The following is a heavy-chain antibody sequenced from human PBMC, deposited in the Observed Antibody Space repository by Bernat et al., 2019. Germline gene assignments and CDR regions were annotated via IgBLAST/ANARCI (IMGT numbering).Heavy chain of an antibody. Sequence: EVQLVESGGGLVKPGGSLRLSCAASGFTFSSYSMNWVRQALGKGLEWVSSISSSSSYIYYADSVKSRINISRNKAKNSLCMQMNSLRAEDTAVYECATGGYDYYFDYWGQGTLVTVSS. CDR1: GFTFSSYS. J-gene: IGHJ4*02. CDR2: ISSSSSYI. CDR3: ATGGYDYYFDY. D-gene: IGHD5-12*01. V-gene: IGHV3-21*01.